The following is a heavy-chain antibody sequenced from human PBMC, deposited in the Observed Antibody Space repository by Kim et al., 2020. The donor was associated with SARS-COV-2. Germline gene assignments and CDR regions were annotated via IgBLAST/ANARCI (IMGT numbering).Heavy chain of an antibody. V-gene: IGHV4-61*02. CDR3: ARSSGYSYGYFDY. D-gene: IGHD5-18*01. CDR1: GGSIISGSYY. Sequence: SETLSLTCTVSGGSIISGSYYWSWIRQPAGKGLEWIGRIYTSGSTNYNPSLKSRVTISVDTSKNQFSLKLSSVTAADTAVYYCARSSGYSYGYFDYWGQGTLVTVSS. J-gene: IGHJ4*02. CDR2: IYTSGST.